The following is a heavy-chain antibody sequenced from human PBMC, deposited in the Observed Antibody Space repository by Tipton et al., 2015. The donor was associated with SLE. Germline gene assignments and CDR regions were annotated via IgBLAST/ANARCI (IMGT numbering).Heavy chain of an antibody. CDR2: ISDSGST. CDR1: GGSISTYY. J-gene: IGHJ4*02. V-gene: IGHV4-59*08. CDR3: ARRGVAGPFDY. D-gene: IGHD6-19*01. Sequence: TLSLTCTVSGGSISTYYWSWIRQPPGKGLEWIGHISDSGSTDYNPSLKSRVTMSVDTSKNQFSLKLRSVTAADTAVYYCARRGVAGPFDYWGQGTLVTVSS.